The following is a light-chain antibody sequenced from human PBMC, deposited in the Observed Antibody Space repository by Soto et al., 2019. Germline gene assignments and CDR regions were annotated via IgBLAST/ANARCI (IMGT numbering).Light chain of an antibody. V-gene: IGLV4-69*01. J-gene: IGLJ2*01. CDR1: SGQSSYA. CDR2: LDSDGSH. Sequence: QLVLTQSPSASASLRASVKLTCTVSSGQSSYAIAWHQQQPEKGPRYLMKLDSDGSHTKGDAIPDRFSGSSSGAERYLTISSLQSEDEADYYCQTWGTGIHVVFGGGTKLTVL. CDR3: QTWGTGIHVV.